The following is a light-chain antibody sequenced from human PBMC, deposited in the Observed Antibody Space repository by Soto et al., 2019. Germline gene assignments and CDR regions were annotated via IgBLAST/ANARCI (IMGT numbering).Light chain of an antibody. J-gene: IGKJ2*01. CDR1: QSLVSSNGNTY. V-gene: IGKV2-30*01. CDR2: KVS. Sequence: DVVMTQSPLSLPVTLGQPASISCRSSQSLVSSNGNTYLNWFQQRPGQSPRRLVYKVSNRDSGVPDRFSRSGSGTDFTLNISRVEAEDVGVYYCMQGGHWPTFGQGTKLEIK. CDR3: MQGGHWPT.